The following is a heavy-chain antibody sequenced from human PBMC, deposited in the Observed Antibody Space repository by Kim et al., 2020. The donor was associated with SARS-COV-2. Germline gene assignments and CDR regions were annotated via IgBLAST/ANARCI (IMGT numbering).Heavy chain of an antibody. CDR3: ASISIAVAASPFDY. Sequence: GGSLRLSCAASGFTFSSYEMNWVRQAPGKGLEWVSYISSSGSTIYYADSVKGRFTISRDNAKNSLYLQMNSLRAEDTAVYYCASISIAVAASPFDYWGQGTLVTVSS. V-gene: IGHV3-48*03. D-gene: IGHD6-19*01. CDR2: ISSSGSTI. CDR1: GFTFSSYE. J-gene: IGHJ4*02.